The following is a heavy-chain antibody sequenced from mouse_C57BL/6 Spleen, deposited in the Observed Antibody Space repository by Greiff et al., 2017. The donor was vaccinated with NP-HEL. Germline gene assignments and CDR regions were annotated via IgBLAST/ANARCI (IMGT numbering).Heavy chain of an antibody. CDR2: FHPYNDDT. J-gene: IGHJ4*01. V-gene: IGHV1-47*01. CDR3: ARRGRRDAMDY. D-gene: IGHD2-12*01. CDR1: GYTFTTYP. Sequence: VKVVESGAELVKPGASVKMSCKASGYTFTTYPIEWMKQNHGKSLEWIGNFHPYNDDTKYNEKFKGKATLTVEKSSSTVYLELSRLTSDDSAVYYCARRGRRDAMDYWGQGTSVTVSS.